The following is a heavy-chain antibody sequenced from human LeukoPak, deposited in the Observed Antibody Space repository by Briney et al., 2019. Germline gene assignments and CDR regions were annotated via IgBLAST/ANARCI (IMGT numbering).Heavy chain of an antibody. CDR3: ARAWSYSTGWYNY. Sequence: GGSLRLSCAASGFSFSTYWMSWVRQAPGKGLEWVANIKQDGSEKYYVDSVKGRFTISRDNAKNSLYLQMNRLRVEDTAVYYCARAWSYSTGWYNYWGQGTLVTVSS. V-gene: IGHV3-7*04. CDR1: GFSFSTYW. CDR2: IKQDGSEK. D-gene: IGHD6-19*01. J-gene: IGHJ4*02.